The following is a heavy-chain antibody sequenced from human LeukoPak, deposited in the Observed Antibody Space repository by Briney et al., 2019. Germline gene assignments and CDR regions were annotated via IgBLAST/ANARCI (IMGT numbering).Heavy chain of an antibody. D-gene: IGHD2-2*01. CDR1: GYTLTELF. Sequence: ASVKVSCKVSGYTLTELFMHWVRQAPGKGLEWMGGFDPEDGETIYAQKFQGRVTMTTDTPTSTAYMELRSLRSDDTAVYYCARDLWNIVVVPAALAPFDYWGQGTLVTVSS. CDR2: FDPEDGET. CDR3: ARDLWNIVVVPAALAPFDY. V-gene: IGHV1-24*01. J-gene: IGHJ4*02.